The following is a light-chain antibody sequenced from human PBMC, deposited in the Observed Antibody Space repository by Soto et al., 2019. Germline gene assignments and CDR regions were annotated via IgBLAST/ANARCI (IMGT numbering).Light chain of an antibody. CDR1: RTINTY. CDR3: QQTKRDTS. CDR2: VAS. Sequence: DVRMTQSPSSLSASVGDTITITCRASRTINTYLNWFQQKPGEPPRLLIYVASTLHDGVPSRFSGMEFGQDFPSTTSGRHPENLASYPCQQTKRDTSFAEGTK. J-gene: IGKJ4*01. V-gene: IGKV1-39*01.